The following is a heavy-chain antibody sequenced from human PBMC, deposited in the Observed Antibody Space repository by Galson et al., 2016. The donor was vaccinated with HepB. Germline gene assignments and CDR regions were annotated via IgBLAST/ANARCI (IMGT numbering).Heavy chain of an antibody. V-gene: IGHV3-30-3*01. CDR1: GFTLSTHA. CDR3: ARDPDKWNFRTIDH. CDR2: IIIDGSSK. Sequence: SLRLSCAASGFTLSTHAMHWVRQAPGKGLEWVAAIIIDGSSKYYADSVMGRFTISRDNSKNALYLQMNSLRTEDTAVYHCARDPDKWNFRTIDHWGQGTLVTVSS. D-gene: IGHD1-7*01. J-gene: IGHJ4*02.